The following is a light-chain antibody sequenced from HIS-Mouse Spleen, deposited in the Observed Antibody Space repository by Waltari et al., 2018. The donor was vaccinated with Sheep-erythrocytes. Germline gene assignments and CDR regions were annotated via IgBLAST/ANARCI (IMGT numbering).Light chain of an antibody. J-gene: IGLJ3*02. CDR2: EGS. Sequence: QSALTQPASVSGSPGQSITISCTGTSSDVGSYNLVSWYQQHPGKAPKLMIYEGSKRPSGVSNLFAGSKSGNTAYLTSSGLQAEDEADYYCCSYAGSSTPWVFGGGTKLTVL. V-gene: IGLV2-23*01. CDR3: CSYAGSSTPWV. CDR1: SSDVGSYNL.